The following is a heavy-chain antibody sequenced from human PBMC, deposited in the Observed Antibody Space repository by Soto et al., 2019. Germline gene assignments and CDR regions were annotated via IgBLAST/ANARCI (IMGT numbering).Heavy chain of an antibody. V-gene: IGHV3-30*18. CDR3: AKDMLKTPLNQGNYYYYYGMDV. CDR2: ISYDGSNK. D-gene: IGHD3-10*02. J-gene: IGHJ6*02. Sequence: QPGGSLRLSCAASGFTFSSYGMHWVRQAPGKGLEWVAVISYDGSNKYYADSVKGRFTISRDNSKNTLYLQMNSLRAEDTAVYYCAKDMLKTPLNQGNYYYYYGMDVWGQGTTVTVSS. CDR1: GFTFSSYG.